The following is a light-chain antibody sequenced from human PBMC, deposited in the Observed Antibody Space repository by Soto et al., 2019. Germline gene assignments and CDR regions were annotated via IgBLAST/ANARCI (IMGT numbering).Light chain of an antibody. J-gene: IGLJ2*01. CDR2: NVT. CDR1: SNDIGAYQY. CDR3: SSFTTSLTVI. V-gene: IGLV2-14*01. Sequence: QSALTQPASVYASPGQSITISCAGTSNDIGAYQYVSWYQHRPGRAPRLLNVTDRPSGVSSRFSGSKSDNSASRTISGLQTDDEADYYCSSFTTSLTVIFGGGTKLPVL.